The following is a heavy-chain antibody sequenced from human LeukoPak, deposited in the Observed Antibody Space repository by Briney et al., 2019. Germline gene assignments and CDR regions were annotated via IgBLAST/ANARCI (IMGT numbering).Heavy chain of an antibody. J-gene: IGHJ4*02. V-gene: IGHV3-21*01. CDR1: GFIFSSYT. CDR3: ARGGGSSSSALDY. CDR2: ISSSSSYI. D-gene: IGHD6-6*01. Sequence: GGSLRLSCVASGFIFSSYTMNWVRQAPGKGLEWVSSISSSSSYIYYADSMKGRFTISRDNAKNSLYLQMNSLRAEDTALYYCARGGGSSSSALDYWGQGTLVTVSS.